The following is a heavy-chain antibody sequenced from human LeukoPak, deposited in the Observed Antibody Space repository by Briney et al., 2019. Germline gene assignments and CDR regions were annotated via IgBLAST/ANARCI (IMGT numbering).Heavy chain of an antibody. CDR2: ISSIGSTI. J-gene: IGHJ6*02. D-gene: IGHD3-10*01. Sequence: TGGSLRFSGAGPGFTSRGYEMNWVGQAPGKGLGGVSSISSIGSTIYYGDSVKGRFTFSRDNAENSLYLQMSSLRAEDTAVYYCARGPRHRGSALLDYYYGMDVWGQGTTVTVSS. CDR1: GFTSRGYE. V-gene: IGHV3-48*03. CDR3: ARGPRHRGSALLDYYYGMDV.